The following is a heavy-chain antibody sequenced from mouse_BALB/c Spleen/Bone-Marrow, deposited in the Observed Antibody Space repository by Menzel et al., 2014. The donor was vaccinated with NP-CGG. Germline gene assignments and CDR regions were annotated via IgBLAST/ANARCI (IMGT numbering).Heavy chain of an antibody. CDR1: GFTFSDFY. CDR3: ARDVGYGNYFVY. Sequence: EVQLVESGGGLVQPGDSLRLSCATSGFTFSDFYMEWVRQPPGKRLEWIAASRNKAKHYSTEYSASVKGRFFVSRDTSQSILYLQMNALRAEDTAIYYCARDVGYGNYFVYWGQGTLVTVSA. D-gene: IGHD2-10*02. V-gene: IGHV7-1*02. J-gene: IGHJ3*01. CDR2: SRNKAKHYST.